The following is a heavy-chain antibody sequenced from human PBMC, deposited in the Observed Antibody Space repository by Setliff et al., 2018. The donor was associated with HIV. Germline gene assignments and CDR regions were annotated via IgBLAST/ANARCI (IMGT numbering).Heavy chain of an antibody. CDR1: GFSISSGHY. D-gene: IGHD4-17*01. CDR3: ARDPRGDYGDYHFDF. CDR2: IYHSGST. Sequence: SETLSLTCAVPGFSISSGHYWGWIRQPPGKGLEWIGSIYHSGSTYYSPSLKSRVTISVDTSKNQFSLKLTSVTAADTAVYHCARDPRGDYGDYHFDFWGHGILVTSPQ. J-gene: IGHJ4*01. V-gene: IGHV4-38-2*02.